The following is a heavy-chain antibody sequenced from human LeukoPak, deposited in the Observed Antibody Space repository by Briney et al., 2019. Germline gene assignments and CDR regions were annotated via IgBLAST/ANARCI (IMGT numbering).Heavy chain of an antibody. D-gene: IGHD3-3*01. CDR2: ISSSGSTI. CDR3: ARKRHDFWSGYYLY. J-gene: IGHJ4*02. CDR1: GFTFSDYY. V-gene: IGHV3-11*01. Sequence: GGSLRLSCAASGFTFSDYYMSWIRQAPGKGLEWVSYISSSGSTIYYADSVKGRFTISRDNAKNSLYLQTNSLRAEDTAVYYCARKRHDFWSGYYLYWGQGTLVTVSS.